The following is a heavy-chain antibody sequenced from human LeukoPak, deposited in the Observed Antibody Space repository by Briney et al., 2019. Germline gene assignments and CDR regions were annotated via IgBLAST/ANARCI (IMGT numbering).Heavy chain of an antibody. CDR3: ARGGVVAATGNWFDP. CDR2: IKQDGSEK. Sequence: GGSLRLSCAASGFTSSSYWMSWVRQAPGKGLEWVANIKQDGSEKYYVDSVKGRFTISRDNAKNSLYLQMNSLRAEDTAVYYCARGGVVAATGNWFDPWGQGTLVTVSS. D-gene: IGHD2-15*01. J-gene: IGHJ5*02. V-gene: IGHV3-7*01. CDR1: GFTSSSYW.